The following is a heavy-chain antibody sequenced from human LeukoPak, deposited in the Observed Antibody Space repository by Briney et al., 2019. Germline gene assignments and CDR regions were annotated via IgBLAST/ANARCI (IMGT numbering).Heavy chain of an antibody. Sequence: PGGSLRLSCAASGFDLSTYEMNWVRQAPWKGLEWIADITISGHTKNYADSVKGRFSISRDNARTSLYLQMHSLRVEDTGVYYCARGDPHADLWGQGTLVTVSS. D-gene: IGHD5-24*01. CDR1: GFDLSTYE. CDR3: ARGDPHADL. V-gene: IGHV3-48*03. J-gene: IGHJ5*02. CDR2: ITISGHTK.